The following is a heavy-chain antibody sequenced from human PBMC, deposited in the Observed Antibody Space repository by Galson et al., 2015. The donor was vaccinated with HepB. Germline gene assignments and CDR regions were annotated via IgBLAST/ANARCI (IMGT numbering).Heavy chain of an antibody. CDR2: MNPNSGNT. D-gene: IGHD3-22*01. CDR1: GCTFTSYD. J-gene: IGHJ5*02. CDR3: ARDPRGTMIAAAPRNNWFDP. Sequence: SVKVSCKASGCTFTSYDINWVRQATGQGLEWMGWMNPNSGNTGYAQKFQGRVTITRDTSASTAYMELSSLRSEDTAVYYCARDPRGTMIAAAPRNNWFDPWGQGTLVTVSS. V-gene: IGHV1-8*01.